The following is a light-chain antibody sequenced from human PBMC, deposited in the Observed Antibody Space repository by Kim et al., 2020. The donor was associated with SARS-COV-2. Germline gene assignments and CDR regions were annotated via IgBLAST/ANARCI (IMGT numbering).Light chain of an antibody. CDR3: NSRDSSGNYYV. J-gene: IGLJ1*01. CDR1: SLRSYY. V-gene: IGLV3-19*01. Sequence: SSELTQDPSVSVALGRTVRITCQGDSLRSYYASWYQQKPGQAPVLVIFAKNNRPSGIPDRFSGSISGTTASLTITGAQAEDEADYYCNSRDSSGNYYVFG. CDR2: AKN.